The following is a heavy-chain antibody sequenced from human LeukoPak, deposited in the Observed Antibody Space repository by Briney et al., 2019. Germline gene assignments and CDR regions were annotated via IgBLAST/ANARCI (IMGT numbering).Heavy chain of an antibody. CDR1: GGSFSGYY. CDR3: ARELQGSWTHFDY. CDR2: IYHSGST. D-gene: IGHD3-10*01. J-gene: IGHJ4*02. Sequence: SETLSLTCAVYGGSFSGYYWSWIRQPPGKGLEWIGYIYHSGSTYYNPSLKSRVTISVDRSRNQFSLKLSSVTAADTAVYYCARELQGSWTHFDYWGQGTLVTVSS. V-gene: IGHV4-30-2*01.